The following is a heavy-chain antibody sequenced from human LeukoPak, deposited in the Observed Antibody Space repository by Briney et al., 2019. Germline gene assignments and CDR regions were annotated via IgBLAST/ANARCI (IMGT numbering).Heavy chain of an antibody. J-gene: IGHJ4*02. D-gene: IGHD6-19*01. V-gene: IGHV1-18*01. CDR3: ARDREQWLVWGIFPFDY. CDR1: GGTFSSNA. Sequence: ASVKVSCKASGGTFSSNAISWVRQAPGQGLEWMGGISAYNGNTNYAQKLQGRVTMTTDTSTSTAYMELRSLRSDDTAVYYCARDREQWLVWGIFPFDYWGQGTLVTVSS. CDR2: ISAYNGNT.